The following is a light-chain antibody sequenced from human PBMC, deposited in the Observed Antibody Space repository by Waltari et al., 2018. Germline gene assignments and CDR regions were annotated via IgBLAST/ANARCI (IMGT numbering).Light chain of an antibody. V-gene: IGKV3-20*01. CDR1: QSVSSSY. Sequence: EIVLTQSPGTLSLSPGERATLSCRASQSVSSSYLAWDQQKPGQAPRLLIYGASSRATCIPDRFSGSGSGTDFTLTISRLEPEDFAVYYCQQYGSSPFTFGPGTKVDIK. CDR3: QQYGSSPFT. CDR2: GAS. J-gene: IGKJ3*01.